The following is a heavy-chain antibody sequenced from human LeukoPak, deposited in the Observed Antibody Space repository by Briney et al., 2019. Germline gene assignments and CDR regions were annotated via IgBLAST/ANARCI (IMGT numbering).Heavy chain of an antibody. CDR1: GFTFTSSA. D-gene: IGHD6-6*01. V-gene: IGHV1-58*01. CDR3: AAAYSSSPSVDY. Sequence: SVKVSCKASGFTFTSSAVQWVRQARGQRLEWIGWIVVGSGNTNYAQKFQERVTITRDMSTSTAYMELSSLRSEDTAVYYCAAAYSSSPSVDYWDQGTLVTVSS. J-gene: IGHJ4*02. CDR2: IVVGSGNT.